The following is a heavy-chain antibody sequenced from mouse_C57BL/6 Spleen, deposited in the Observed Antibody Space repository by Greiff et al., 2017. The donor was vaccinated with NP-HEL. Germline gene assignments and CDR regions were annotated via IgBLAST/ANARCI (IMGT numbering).Heavy chain of an antibody. CDR2: IDPEDGET. V-gene: IGHV14-2*01. D-gene: IGHD3-2*02. CDR3: VSDSSGFDY. Sequence: EVQLQQSGAELVKPGASVKLSCTASGFNIKDYYMHWVKQRTEQGLEWIGRIDPEDGETKYAPKFQGKATITADTSSNTAYLQIISLTSDDTAVYCCVSDSSGFDYWGQGTTLTVSS. CDR1: GFNIKDYY. J-gene: IGHJ2*01.